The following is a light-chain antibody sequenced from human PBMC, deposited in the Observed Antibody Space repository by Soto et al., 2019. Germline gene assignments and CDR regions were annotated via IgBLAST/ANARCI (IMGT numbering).Light chain of an antibody. V-gene: IGKV3-20*01. J-gene: IGKJ5*01. CDR3: QQYGSSPIT. CDR1: QSVSSNY. Sequence: EIVLTQSPGTRSLSPGERATLSCRASQSVSSNYLAWYQQKPGQTPRVLIYVASSRATGIPDKFSGSGSRTDFTLNIRRPEPEDFAGYYCQQYGSSPITFDQRTRLEIK. CDR2: VAS.